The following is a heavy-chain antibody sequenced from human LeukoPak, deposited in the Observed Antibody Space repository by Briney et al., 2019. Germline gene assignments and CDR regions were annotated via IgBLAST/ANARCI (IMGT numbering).Heavy chain of an antibody. J-gene: IGHJ6*02. CDR2: LRGSGGGT. V-gene: IGHV3-23*01. CDR3: AKSLPRYYYYGMDV. CDR1: GITLSNYG. Sequence: GGSLRLSCAVSGITLSNYGMSWVRQAPGKGLEWVAGLRGSGGGTNYADSVQGRFTISRDKPKNTLYLQMNSLRAEDTAVYYCAKSLPRYYYYGMDVWGQGTTVTVSS.